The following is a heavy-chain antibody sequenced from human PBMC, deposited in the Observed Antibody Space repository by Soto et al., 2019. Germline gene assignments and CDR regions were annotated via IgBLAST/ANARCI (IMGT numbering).Heavy chain of an antibody. V-gene: IGHV3-66*01. Sequence: GGSLRLSCAASGFTVSCNYMSWVRQAPGKGLEWVSVIYSGGSTYYADSVKGRFTISRDNSKNTLYLQMNSLRAEDTAVYYCARDYYGSGRMGAYYYYMDVWGKGTTVTVSS. CDR3: ARDYYGSGRMGAYYYYMDV. CDR2: IYSGGST. CDR1: GFTVSCNY. J-gene: IGHJ6*03. D-gene: IGHD3-10*01.